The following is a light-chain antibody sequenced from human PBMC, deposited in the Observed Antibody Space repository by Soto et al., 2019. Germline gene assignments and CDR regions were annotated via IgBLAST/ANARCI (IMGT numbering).Light chain of an antibody. J-gene: IGKJ2*01. V-gene: IGKV1D-13*01. CDR2: DAS. Sequence: ATQLTQSPSSLSASVGDRVTITCRASQGISTDVAWYQQKPGKAPKVLISDASKVQSGVPSRFSGSGSGTDFTLIISSLQPEDFATYDCQQCNNYPPSFGQGTKLEIK. CDR3: QQCNNYPPS. CDR1: QGISTD.